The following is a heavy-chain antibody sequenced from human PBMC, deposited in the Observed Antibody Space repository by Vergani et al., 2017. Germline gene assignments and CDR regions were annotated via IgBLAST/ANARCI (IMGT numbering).Heavy chain of an antibody. CDR3: ASLPPTRFSDP. Sequence: QVQLQESGPGLVKPSGTLSLTCAVSGGSISSSNWWSWVRQPPGKGLEWIGEIYYSGSTYYNPSLKSRVTISVDTSKNQFSLKLSSVTAADTAVYYCASLPPTRFSDPWGQGTLVTVSS. CDR2: IYYSGST. V-gene: IGHV4-4*02. CDR1: GGSISSSNW. J-gene: IGHJ5*02. D-gene: IGHD3-3*01.